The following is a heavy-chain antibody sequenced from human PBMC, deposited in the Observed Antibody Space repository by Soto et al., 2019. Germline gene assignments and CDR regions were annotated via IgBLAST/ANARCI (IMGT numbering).Heavy chain of an antibody. V-gene: IGHV4-59*01. CDR2: IYYSGST. Sequence: SETLSLTCTVSGDSISSYYWSWIRQPPGKGLEWIGYIYYSGSTNYTPSLKSRVTISVDTSKKQFSIKLSSVTAADTAVYYCARVKLGERWLQPFDYWGQGTPVTVS. J-gene: IGHJ4*02. CDR3: ARVKLGERWLQPFDY. D-gene: IGHD3-10*01. CDR1: GDSISSYY.